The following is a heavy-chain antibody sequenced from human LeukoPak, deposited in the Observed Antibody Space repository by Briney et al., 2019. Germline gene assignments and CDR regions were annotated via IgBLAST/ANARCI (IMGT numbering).Heavy chain of an antibody. Sequence: GGSLRLSCAASGFTFNIYWMDWVRKAPGKGLIWVSRINTDGSDTTYADSVKGQFTISRDSAKNTLYLQMNSLRAEDTAVYYCARGCSGGSCYDNWGQGTLVTVSS. CDR1: GFTFNIYW. CDR2: INTDGSDT. V-gene: IGHV3-74*01. D-gene: IGHD2-15*01. CDR3: ARGCSGGSCYDN. J-gene: IGHJ4*02.